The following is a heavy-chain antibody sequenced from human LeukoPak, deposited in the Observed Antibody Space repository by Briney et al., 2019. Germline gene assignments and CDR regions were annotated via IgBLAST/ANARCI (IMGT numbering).Heavy chain of an antibody. Sequence: PKASVKVSCKASGGIFSSYAINWVRQAPGQGLEWMGRIIPIFGSANYAQKFQGRVTITADKSTRTAYMELSSLRSEDTALYYCAKGSRLRDGGSNRFWGQGTLVTVSS. J-gene: IGHJ4*02. CDR2: IIPIFGSA. V-gene: IGHV1-69*06. D-gene: IGHD1-26*01. CDR1: GGIFSSYA. CDR3: AKGSRLRDGGSNRF.